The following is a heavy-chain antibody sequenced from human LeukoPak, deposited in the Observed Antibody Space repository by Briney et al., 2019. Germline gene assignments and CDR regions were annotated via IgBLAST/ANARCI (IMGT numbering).Heavy chain of an antibody. V-gene: IGHV4-39*01. D-gene: IGHD3-10*01. J-gene: IGHJ6*03. CDR3: ARGRPSITMVRGVIFRYYMDV. Sequence: WIRQPPGKGLEWIGSIYYSGSTYYNPSLKSRVTISVDTSKNQFSLKLSSVTAADTAVYYCARGRPSITMVRGVIFRYYMDVWGKGTTVTVSS. CDR2: IYYSGST.